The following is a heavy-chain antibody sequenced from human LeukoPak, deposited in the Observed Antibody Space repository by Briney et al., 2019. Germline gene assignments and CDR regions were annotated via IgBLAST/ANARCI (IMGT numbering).Heavy chain of an antibody. CDR3: AREGYYDSSGSIGAFDI. D-gene: IGHD3-22*01. Sequence: ASVKVSCKASGYTFTGYYMHWVRQAPGQGLEWMGWINPNSGGTNYAQKFQGRVTMTRDTSISTAYMELSRLRSGDTAVYYCAREGYYDSSGSIGAFDIWGQGTMVTVSS. CDR1: GYTFTGYY. J-gene: IGHJ3*02. V-gene: IGHV1-2*02. CDR2: INPNSGGT.